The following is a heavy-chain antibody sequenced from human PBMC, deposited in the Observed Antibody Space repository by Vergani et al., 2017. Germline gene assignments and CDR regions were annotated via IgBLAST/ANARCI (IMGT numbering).Heavy chain of an antibody. CDR2: IIPIFGTA. CDR3: ARDPLWFGEVSKPRGY. J-gene: IGHJ4*02. D-gene: IGHD3-10*01. Sequence: QVQLVQSGAEVKKPGSSVKVSCKASGDTFNNYAISWVRQAPGQGLEWMGRIIPIFGTANYAQKFQGRVTITADESTTTAYIELGSLRSEDTGMYYCARDPLWFGEVSKPRGYWGQGTLVTVSS. V-gene: IGHV1-69*13. CDR1: GDTFNNYA.